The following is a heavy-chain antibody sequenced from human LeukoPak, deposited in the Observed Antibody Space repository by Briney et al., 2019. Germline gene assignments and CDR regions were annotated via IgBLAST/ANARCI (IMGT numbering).Heavy chain of an antibody. V-gene: IGHV1-8*01. D-gene: IGHD1-1*01. CDR1: GYTFTSYD. Sequence: ASVKVSCKASGYTFTSYDINWVRQAAGQGLEWMGWMNPNSGNTGYAQKFQGRVTMTRNTSISTAYMELSSLRSEDTAVYYCARVVGDWNGGLPPWFDPWGQGTLVTVSS. CDR3: ARVVGDWNGGLPPWFDP. CDR2: MNPNSGNT. J-gene: IGHJ5*02.